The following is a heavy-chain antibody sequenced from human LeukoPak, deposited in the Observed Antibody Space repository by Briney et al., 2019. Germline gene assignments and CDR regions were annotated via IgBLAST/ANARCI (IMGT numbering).Heavy chain of an antibody. V-gene: IGHV3-66*02. J-gene: IGHJ3*02. Sequence: GGSLRLSCAASGFSVSVNYMTWVRQAPGKGLEWVSVTYSGGNTYYSDSVKGRFTISRDNSKNTLFLQMNSLKSEDTAMYYCARAVGFHDPFDIWGQGTVVAVSS. D-gene: IGHD3-3*01. CDR2: TYSGGNT. CDR3: ARAVGFHDPFDI. CDR1: GFSVSVNY.